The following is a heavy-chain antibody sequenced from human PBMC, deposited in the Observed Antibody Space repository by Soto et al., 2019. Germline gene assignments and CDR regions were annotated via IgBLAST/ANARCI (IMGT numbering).Heavy chain of an antibody. D-gene: IGHD6-19*01. CDR2: ISAYNGNT. Sequence: ASVKVSCQASGYTFPSYGISWVRQAPGQGLEWMGWISAYNGNTNYAQKLQGRVTMTTDTSTSTAYMELRSLRSDDTAVYYCARDPYSSGWYYFDYWGQGTLVTVSS. V-gene: IGHV1-18*01. CDR3: ARDPYSSGWYYFDY. J-gene: IGHJ4*02. CDR1: GYTFPSYG.